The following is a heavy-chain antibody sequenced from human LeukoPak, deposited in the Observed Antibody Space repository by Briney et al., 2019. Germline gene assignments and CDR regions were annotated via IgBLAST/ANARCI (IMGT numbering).Heavy chain of an antibody. CDR2: IFFGGST. D-gene: IGHD6-25*01. Sequence: SETLSHTCSVSGRPIVNGDYYWGSIRQAPGKGLEWIGSIFFGGSTHYNPSLKIRATISVDTSKNQFSLKLTSVTAADAAMYYCARQLPTAAADTRGYFDYWGQGTVVTVSS. CDR3: ARQLPTAAADTRGYFDY. J-gene: IGHJ4*01. V-gene: IGHV4-39*01. CDR1: GRPIVNGDYY.